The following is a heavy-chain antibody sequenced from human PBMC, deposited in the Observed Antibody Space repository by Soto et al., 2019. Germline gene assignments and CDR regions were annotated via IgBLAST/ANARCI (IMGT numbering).Heavy chain of an antibody. CDR2: IIPIFGTA. J-gene: IGHJ6*02. CDR1: GGTFSSYA. Sequence: QVQLVQSGAEVKKPGSSVKVSCKASGGTFSSYAISWVRQAPGQGLEWMGGIIPIFGTANYAQKFQGRVTITADESTSTAYMELSSLRSEDTAVYYCARDHCTNGVCYTGEGDYYYGMDVWGQGTTVTVSS. D-gene: IGHD2-8*01. V-gene: IGHV1-69*12. CDR3: ARDHCTNGVCYTGEGDYYYGMDV.